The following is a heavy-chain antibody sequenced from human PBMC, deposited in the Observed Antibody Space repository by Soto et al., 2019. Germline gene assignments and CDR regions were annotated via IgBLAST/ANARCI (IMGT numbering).Heavy chain of an antibody. CDR1: GGSISSGGYY. V-gene: IGHV4-31*03. Sequence: QVQLQESGPGLVKPSQTLSLTCTVSGGSISSGGYYWSWIRQHPGKGLEWIGDIYYSGSTYYNPSLKSRVTISEDTSKNQFSLKLSSVTAADTAVYYCARDRVPAAGPMRFDPWGQGTLVTVSS. J-gene: IGHJ5*02. CDR3: ARDRVPAAGPMRFDP. CDR2: IYYSGST. D-gene: IGHD2-2*01.